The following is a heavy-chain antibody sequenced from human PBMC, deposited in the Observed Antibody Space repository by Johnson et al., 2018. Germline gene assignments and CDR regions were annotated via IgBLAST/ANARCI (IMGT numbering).Heavy chain of an antibody. CDR3: ARESSGIAAGGTEYFQH. D-gene: IGHD6-13*01. V-gene: IGHV3-30-3*01. J-gene: IGHJ1*01. CDR1: GFTFSSYA. CDR2: ISYDGSNK. Sequence: QVQLQEAGGGVVQPGRSLRLSCAASGFTFSSYAMHWVRQAPGKGLEWVAVISYDGSNKYYADSVKGRFTNSRDNSKNTLYLQMNSLRAEDTAVFYCARESSGIAAGGTEYFQHWGQGTLVTVSS.